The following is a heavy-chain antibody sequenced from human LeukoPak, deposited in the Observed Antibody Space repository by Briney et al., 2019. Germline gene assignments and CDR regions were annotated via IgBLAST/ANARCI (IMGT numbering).Heavy chain of an antibody. J-gene: IGHJ4*02. CDR3: ARGADFDY. CDR1: GFSFSNYG. Sequence: PGGSLRLSCAASGFSFSNYGMHWVRQAPGKGLEWVAVISYDGSNKYYADSVKGRFTISRDNSKNTLYLQMNSLRAEDTAVYYCARGADFDYWGQGTLVTVSS. CDR2: ISYDGSNK. V-gene: IGHV3-30*03. D-gene: IGHD6-19*01.